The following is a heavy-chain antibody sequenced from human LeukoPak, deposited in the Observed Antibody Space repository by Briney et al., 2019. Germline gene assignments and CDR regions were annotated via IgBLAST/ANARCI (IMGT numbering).Heavy chain of an antibody. J-gene: IGHJ6*03. CDR3: ARETNEYCSSTSCYSGRGYYYYYMDV. CDR1: GGSISSYY. CDR2: ISYSGSS. Sequence: SETLSLTCTVSGGSISSYYWSWIRQPPGKGLEWIGYISYSGSSNYNPSLKSRVSISVDTSKNQFSLKLSSVTAADTAVYYCARETNEYCSSTSCYSGRGYYYYYMDVWGKGTTVTVSS. V-gene: IGHV4-59*12. D-gene: IGHD2-2*01.